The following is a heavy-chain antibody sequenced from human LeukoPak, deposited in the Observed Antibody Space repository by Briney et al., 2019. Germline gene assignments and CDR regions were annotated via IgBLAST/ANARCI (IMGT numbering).Heavy chain of an antibody. Sequence: SETLSLTCAVYGESFTIYYWTWIRQHPGKGLEWIGFIYYSGSTYYNPSLKSRVTFSVDTSKNQFSLKLSSVNAADTAVNYCARAVYDYIWGSYRFDYWGQGTLVTVSS. CDR1: GESFTIYY. J-gene: IGHJ4*02. V-gene: IGHV4-31*11. CDR3: ARAVYDYIWGSYRFDY. CDR2: IYYSGST. D-gene: IGHD3-16*02.